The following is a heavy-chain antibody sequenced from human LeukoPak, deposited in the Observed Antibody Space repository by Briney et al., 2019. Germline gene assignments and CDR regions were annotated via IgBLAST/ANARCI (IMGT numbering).Heavy chain of an antibody. D-gene: IGHD3-22*01. CDR1: GYTFTSYG. CDR3: ARSGAYYYDSSGYYAVGY. J-gene: IGHJ4*02. Sequence: ASVKVSCKASGYTFTSYGISLVRQAPGQGLEWMGWISAYNGNTNYAQKLQGRVTMTTDTSTSTAYMELRSLRSDDTAVYYCARSGAYYYDSSGYYAVGYWGQGALVTVSS. V-gene: IGHV1-18*01. CDR2: ISAYNGNT.